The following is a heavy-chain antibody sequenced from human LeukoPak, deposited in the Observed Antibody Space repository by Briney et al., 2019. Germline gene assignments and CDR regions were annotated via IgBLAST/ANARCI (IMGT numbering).Heavy chain of an antibody. CDR1: GYTFTSYG. CDR2: ISAYNGNT. Sequence: ASVKVSCKPSGYTFTSYGISWVRQAPGQGLEWMGWISAYNGNTNYAQKLQGRVTMTTDTSTSTAYMELRSLRSDDTAVYYCAREHWYYYDSSGYPDYYYYGMDVWGQGTTVTVSS. J-gene: IGHJ6*02. V-gene: IGHV1-18*01. CDR3: AREHWYYYDSSGYPDYYYYGMDV. D-gene: IGHD3-22*01.